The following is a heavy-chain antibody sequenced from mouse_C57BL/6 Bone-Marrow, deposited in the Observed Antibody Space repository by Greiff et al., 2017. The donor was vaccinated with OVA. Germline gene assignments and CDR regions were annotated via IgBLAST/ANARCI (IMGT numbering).Heavy chain of an antibody. V-gene: IGHV1-55*01. CDR2: IYPGSGST. J-gene: IGHJ4*01. CDR3: ARGGITTVVARVAMDY. CDR1: GYTFTSYW. D-gene: IGHD1-1*01. Sequence: QVQLQQPGAELVKPGASVKMSCKASGYTFTSYWITWVKQRPGQGLEWIGDIYPGSGSTNYNEKFKSKATLTVDTSSSTAYMQLSSLTSEDSAVYYCARGGITTVVARVAMDYWGQGTSVTVSS.